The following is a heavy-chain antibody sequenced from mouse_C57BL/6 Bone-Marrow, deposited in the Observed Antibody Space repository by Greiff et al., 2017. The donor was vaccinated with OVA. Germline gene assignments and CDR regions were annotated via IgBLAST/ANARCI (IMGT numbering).Heavy chain of an antibody. V-gene: IGHV1-22*01. J-gene: IGHJ3*01. D-gene: IGHD2-12*01. Sequence: DVQLQESGPELVKPGASVKMSCKASGYTFTVYNMHWVKQSHGKSLEWIGYINPNNGGTSYNQKFKGKATLTVNKSSSTASMELRSLTSEDSAVYYCARGIRRRAWVAYWGQGTLVTVSA. CDR1: GYTFTVYN. CDR3: ARGIRRRAWVAY. CDR2: INPNNGGT.